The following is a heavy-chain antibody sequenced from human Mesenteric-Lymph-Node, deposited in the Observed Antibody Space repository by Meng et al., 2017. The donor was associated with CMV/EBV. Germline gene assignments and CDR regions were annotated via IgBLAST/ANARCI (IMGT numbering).Heavy chain of an antibody. D-gene: IGHD3-10*01. V-gene: IGHV4-34*01. J-gene: IGHJ5*02. Sequence: SETLSLTCAVYGGSFSGYYWSWIRQPPGKGLEWIGEINHSGSTNYNPSLKSRVTISVDTSKNEFSLKVTSVTAADTAVYYCAREDSRGINPPNYFDPWGQGTLVTVSS. CDR1: GGSFSGYY. CDR2: INHSGST. CDR3: AREDSRGINPPNYFDP.